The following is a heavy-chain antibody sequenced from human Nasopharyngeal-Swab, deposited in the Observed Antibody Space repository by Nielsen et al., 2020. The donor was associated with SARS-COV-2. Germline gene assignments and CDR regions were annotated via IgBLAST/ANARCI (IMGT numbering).Heavy chain of an antibody. D-gene: IGHD3-3*01. CDR1: GDSISSTSYY. V-gene: IGHV4-39*07. CDR3: ARDPGKETIFGVVNLYFDY. CDR2: DYYTGST. J-gene: IGHJ4*02. Sequence: SETLSLTCTVSGDSISSTSYYWGWIRQPPGKGLEWIGSDYYTGSTYYNPSLKSRVSISVDTSKNQFSLKLSSVTAADTAVYYCARDPGKETIFGVVNLYFDYWGQGTLVTVSS.